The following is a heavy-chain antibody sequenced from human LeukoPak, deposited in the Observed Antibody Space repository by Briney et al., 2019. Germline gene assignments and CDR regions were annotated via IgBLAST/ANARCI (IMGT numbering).Heavy chain of an antibody. CDR2: ISSTSTSM. D-gene: IGHD2-2*01. V-gene: IGHV3-21*01. CDR1: GFIFQSYH. CDR3: ARDSSRHSTRPIDY. J-gene: IGHJ4*02. Sequence: GGSLTLSCTTSGFIFQSYHMNWVSQAPGKGPEWVSSISSTSTSMFYADSVKGRFTISRDNAKNSLYLQMNSLRAEDTALYFCARDSSRHSTRPIDYWGQGILVTVSS.